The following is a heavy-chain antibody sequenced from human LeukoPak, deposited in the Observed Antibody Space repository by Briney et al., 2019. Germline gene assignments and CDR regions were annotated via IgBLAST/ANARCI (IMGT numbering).Heavy chain of an antibody. D-gene: IGHD5-12*01. CDR3: ARGCSGYDYCDY. Sequence: SETLSLTCTVSDGSISSYYWSWIRQPPGKGLEWIGYIYYSGSTNYNPSLKSRVTISVDTSKNQFSLKLSSVTAADTAVYYCARGCSGYDYCDYWGQGTLVTVSS. CDR1: DGSISSYY. CDR2: IYYSGST. J-gene: IGHJ4*02. V-gene: IGHV4-59*01.